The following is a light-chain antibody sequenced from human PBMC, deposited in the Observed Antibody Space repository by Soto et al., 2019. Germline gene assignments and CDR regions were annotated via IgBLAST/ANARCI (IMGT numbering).Light chain of an antibody. Sequence: EIVLTQSPDTLSLSPGERATLSCRASQSVSSIYLAWYQQKPGQAPRLLIFGASTRATGIPDRFSGSGSGTDFTLIISGLEPEDFAVYYCQQYNTPWTFGQGTKVEIK. V-gene: IGKV3-20*01. CDR1: QSVSSIY. CDR2: GAS. CDR3: QQYNTPWT. J-gene: IGKJ1*01.